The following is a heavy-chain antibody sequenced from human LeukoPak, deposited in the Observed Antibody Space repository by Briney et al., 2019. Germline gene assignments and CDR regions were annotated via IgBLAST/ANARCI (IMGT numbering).Heavy chain of an antibody. CDR1: GFTFSSYA. Sequence: HPGGSLRLSCAASGFTFSSYAMHWVRQAPGKGLEWVAVISYDGSNKYYADSVKGRFTISRDNSKNTLYLQMNSLRAEDTAVYFCARAADTSGYYPAYWGQGTLVTVSS. CDR2: ISYDGSNK. CDR3: ARAADTSGYYPAY. J-gene: IGHJ4*02. D-gene: IGHD3-22*01. V-gene: IGHV3-30-3*01.